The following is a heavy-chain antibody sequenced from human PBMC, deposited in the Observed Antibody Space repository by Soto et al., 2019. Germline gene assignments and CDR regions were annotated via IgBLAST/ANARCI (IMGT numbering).Heavy chain of an antibody. CDR1: GGAITSYY. D-gene: IGHD3-3*01. CDR2: IYSSGST. CDR3: ARGQRFSDWFDP. J-gene: IGHJ5*02. V-gene: IGHV4-4*07. Sequence: PSETLSLTCTVSGGAITSYYWTWIRQPAGKGLEWIGRIYSSGSTKYNPSLQSRISMSLDTSKNQFSLTLASVTAADTAVYYCARGQRFSDWFDPWGQGTLVTV.